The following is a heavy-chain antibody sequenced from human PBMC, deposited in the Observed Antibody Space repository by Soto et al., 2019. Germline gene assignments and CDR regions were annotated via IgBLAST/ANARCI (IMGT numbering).Heavy chain of an antibody. CDR2: IYYSGST. CDR1: GGSISSSSYY. Sequence: PSETLSLTCTVSGGSISSSSYYWGWIRQPPGKGLEWIGSIYYSGSTYYNPSLKSRVTISVDTSKNQFSLKLSSVTAADTAVYYCARSRGYYGSGTRKITSYMDVWGKGTTVTV. D-gene: IGHD3-10*01. CDR3: ARSRGYYGSGTRKITSYMDV. V-gene: IGHV4-39*01. J-gene: IGHJ6*03.